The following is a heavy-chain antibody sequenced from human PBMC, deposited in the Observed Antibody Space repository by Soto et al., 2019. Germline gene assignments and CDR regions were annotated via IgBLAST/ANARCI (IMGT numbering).Heavy chain of an antibody. J-gene: IGHJ4*02. CDR2: MSPNGKNQ. CDR1: GFRFDIHA. CDR3: ATGAAFYYDTSRY. Sequence: GGSLRLSCAAPGFRFDIHALHWIRQAPGEGLEWAAVMSPNGKNQYYADSVKGRFTISRDTSKSSLSLQMTSLRPEDTAVYYCATGAAFYYDTSRYWGKGTQVNVSS. V-gene: IGHV3-30*04. D-gene: IGHD3-22*01.